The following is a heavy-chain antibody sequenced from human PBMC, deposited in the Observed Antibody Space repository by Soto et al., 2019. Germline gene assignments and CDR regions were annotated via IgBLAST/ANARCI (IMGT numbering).Heavy chain of an antibody. V-gene: IGHV1-24*01. D-gene: IGHD4-17*01. CDR2: FDPEDGET. CDR3: ATGTVTINYYYYYYGMDV. CDR1: GYTLTELS. J-gene: IGHJ6*02. Sequence: ASVKVSCKVSGYTLTELSMHWVRQAPGKGLEWMGGFDPEDGETIYAQKFQGRVTMTEDTSTDTAYMELSSLRSEDTAVYYCATGTVTINYYYYYYGMDVWGQGTKVTVSS.